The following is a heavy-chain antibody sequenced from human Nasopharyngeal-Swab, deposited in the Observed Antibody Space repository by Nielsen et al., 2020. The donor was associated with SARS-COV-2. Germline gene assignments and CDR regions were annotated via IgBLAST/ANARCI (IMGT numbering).Heavy chain of an antibody. V-gene: IGHV3-9*01. Sequence: GGSLRLSCAASGFTFDDYAMHWVRQAPGKGLEWVSGISWNSGSIGYADSVKGRFTISRDNAKNSLYLQMNSLRAEDTALYYCAKIRQPILLWFGEVFDYWGQGTLVTVSS. CDR3: AKIRQPILLWFGEVFDY. CDR1: GFTFDDYA. J-gene: IGHJ4*02. CDR2: ISWNSGSI. D-gene: IGHD3-10*01.